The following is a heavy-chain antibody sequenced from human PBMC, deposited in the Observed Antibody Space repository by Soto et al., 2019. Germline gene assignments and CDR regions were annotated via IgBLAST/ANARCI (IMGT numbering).Heavy chain of an antibody. J-gene: IGHJ2*01. CDR3: ARDGYSNPRYFDF. D-gene: IGHD4-4*01. V-gene: IGHV4-34*01. CDR2: INHSGST. CDR1: GAPFSGYY. Sequence: QVQLQQWGAGLLKPSETLSLTCAVYGAPFSGYYWSWIRQPPGKGLEWIGEINHSGSTNYNPSLKSRVTISVVTSRNQFSLKMTSVTTADTAVYYCARDGYSNPRYFDFWGRGNPVTVSS.